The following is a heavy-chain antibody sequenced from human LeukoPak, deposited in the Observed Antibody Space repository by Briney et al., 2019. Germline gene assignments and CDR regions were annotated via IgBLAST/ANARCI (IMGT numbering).Heavy chain of an antibody. CDR1: GFTFSRYA. CDR3: ASVVQGWYWYYGMDV. D-gene: IGHD6-19*01. J-gene: IGHJ6*02. V-gene: IGHV3-30-3*01. Sequence: GGSLSLSCAASGFTFSRYAMHCVRQAPGKGMEWVAVISYDGSNKYYADSVKGRFTLSRDNSKNTLYLQMNSLRAEDTAVYYCASVVQGWYWYYGMDVWGQGTTVTVSS. CDR2: ISYDGSNK.